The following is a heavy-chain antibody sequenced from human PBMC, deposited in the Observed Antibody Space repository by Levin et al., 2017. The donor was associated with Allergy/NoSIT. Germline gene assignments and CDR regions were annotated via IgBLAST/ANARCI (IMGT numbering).Heavy chain of an antibody. Sequence: LSLTCTVSGGSISSYYWSWIRQPPGTFLSFLFSFSSLVRPPSPPSLPRRVTISVDTSKNQFSLKLSSVTAADTAVYYCARHGGWPKVSFDYWGQGTLVTVSS. CDR1: GGSISSYY. V-gene: IGHV4-59*08. CDR2: FSSLVRP. D-gene: IGHD6-19*01. CDR3: ARHGGWPKVSFDY. J-gene: IGHJ4*02.